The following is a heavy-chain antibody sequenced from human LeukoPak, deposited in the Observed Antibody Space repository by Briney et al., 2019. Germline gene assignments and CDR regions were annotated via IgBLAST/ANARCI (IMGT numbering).Heavy chain of an antibody. CDR2: ISSSGSTI. CDR3: ARDFPHYYYYYMDV. CDR1: GFTFSDYY. Sequence: PGGSLRLSCAASGFTFSDYYMSWIRQAPGKGLEWVSYISSSGSTIYYADSVKGRFTISRDNAKNSLYLQMNSLRAEDTAVYYCARDFPHYYYYYMDVWGKGTTVTVSS. V-gene: IGHV3-11*04. J-gene: IGHJ6*03.